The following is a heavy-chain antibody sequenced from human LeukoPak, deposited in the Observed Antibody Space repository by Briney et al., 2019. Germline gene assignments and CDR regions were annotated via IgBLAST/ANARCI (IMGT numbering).Heavy chain of an antibody. CDR3: ARGFYSNYAYFDY. J-gene: IGHJ4*02. Sequence: GGSLRLSCAASGFTFSSYAMHWVRQAPGKGLEWVAVISYDGSNKYYADSVKGRFTISRDNSKNTLYLQMNSLRAEDTAVYYCARGFYSNYAYFDYWGQGALVTVSS. CDR1: GFTFSSYA. CDR2: ISYDGSNK. D-gene: IGHD4-11*01. V-gene: IGHV3-30-3*01.